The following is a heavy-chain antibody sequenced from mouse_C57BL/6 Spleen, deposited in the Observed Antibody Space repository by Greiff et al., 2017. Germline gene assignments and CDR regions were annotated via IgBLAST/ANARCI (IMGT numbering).Heavy chain of an antibody. D-gene: IGHD2-5*01. CDR1: GYTFTSYW. CDR2: IHPNSGST. J-gene: IGHJ4*01. V-gene: IGHV1-64*01. Sequence: VQLQQPGAELVKPGASVKLSCKASGYTFTSYWMHWVKQRPGQGLEWIGMIHPNSGSTNYNEKFKSKATLTVDKSSSTAYMQLSSLTSEDSAVYYCTRRSNLYYAMDYWGQGTSVTVSS. CDR3: TRRSNLYYAMDY.